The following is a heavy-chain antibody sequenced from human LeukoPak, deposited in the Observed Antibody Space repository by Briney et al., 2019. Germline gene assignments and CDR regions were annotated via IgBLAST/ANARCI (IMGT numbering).Heavy chain of an antibody. Sequence: TSETLSLTCTVSGASINNSSYYWGWIRQPPGKGLEWIGSFYYSGSTYYHPSLKSRVTISVDTSKNQFSLNLSSVTAADTAVYYCARHEDIAVAVPFDSWGQGTLVTVSS. D-gene: IGHD6-19*01. CDR3: ARHEDIAVAVPFDS. CDR1: GASINNSSYY. CDR2: FYYSGST. V-gene: IGHV4-39*01. J-gene: IGHJ4*02.